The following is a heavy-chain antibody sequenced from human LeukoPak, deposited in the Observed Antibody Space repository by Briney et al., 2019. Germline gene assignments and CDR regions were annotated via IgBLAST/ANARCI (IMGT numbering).Heavy chain of an antibody. V-gene: IGHV4-39*01. D-gene: IGHD3-3*01. J-gene: IGHJ5*02. Sequence: PSXXLSLTCTVSGGSISSSSYYWGWIRQPPGKGLEWIGRIYYSGSTYYNPSLKSRFTISVDTSKNQFSLKLSSVTAADTAVYYCARHPYDFWSGYYRINWFDPWGQGTLVTVSS. CDR3: ARHPYDFWSGYYRINWFDP. CDR2: IYYSGST. CDR1: GGSISSSSYY.